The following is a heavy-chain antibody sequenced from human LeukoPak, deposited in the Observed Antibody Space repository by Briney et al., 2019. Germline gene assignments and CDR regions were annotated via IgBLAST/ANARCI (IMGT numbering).Heavy chain of an antibody. V-gene: IGHV3-30*18. Sequence: GGSLRLSCTASRFTFSSRDMQGVRQAPDKGLEWVADISYDGGTKYYADSVKGRFTISRDNSKSKLFLQMNSLRAEDTAVYYCWKESGITSYGAAFPHWGQGTLVTVSS. CDR1: RFTFSSRD. CDR2: ISYDGGTK. J-gene: IGHJ1*01. CDR3: WKESGITSYGAAFPH. D-gene: IGHD4-17*01.